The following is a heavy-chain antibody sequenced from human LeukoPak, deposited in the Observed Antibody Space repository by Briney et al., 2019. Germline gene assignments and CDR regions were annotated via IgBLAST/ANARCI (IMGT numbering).Heavy chain of an antibody. CDR2: INPNSGGT. V-gene: IGHV1-2*02. D-gene: IGHD2-2*01. Sequence: ASVKVTCKASGYTFTGYYMHWVRQSPGPGLERMGWINPNSGGTNYAQKFQGRVTMTRDTSISTAYMELSRLRSDDTAVYYCARISGTYANYFDYWGQGTLVTVSS. J-gene: IGHJ4*02. CDR3: ARISGTYANYFDY. CDR1: GYTFTGYY.